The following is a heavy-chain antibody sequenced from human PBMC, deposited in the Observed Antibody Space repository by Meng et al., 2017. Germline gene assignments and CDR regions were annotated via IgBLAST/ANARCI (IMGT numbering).Heavy chain of an antibody. Sequence: SVKVSCKASGFTFTSSAVQWVRQARGQRLEWIGWIVVGSGNTNYAQKFQERVTITRDMSTSTAYMELSSLRSEDTAVYYCAARGGATDSSSWYDVDYWGQGTLVTVSS. CDR1: GFTFTSSA. CDR3: AARGGATDSSSWYDVDY. V-gene: IGHV1-58*01. CDR2: IVVGSGNT. D-gene: IGHD6-13*01. J-gene: IGHJ4*02.